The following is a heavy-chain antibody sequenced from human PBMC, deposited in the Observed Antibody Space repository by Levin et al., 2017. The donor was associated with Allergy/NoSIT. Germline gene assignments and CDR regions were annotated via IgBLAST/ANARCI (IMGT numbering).Heavy chain of an antibody. Sequence: SCAASGFSFRSFGMHWVRQAPGKGLEWVAVISYDESDKFYEDSVKGRLTISRDNTRNTLYLQMNSLRREDAAVYYCAKDVVFGTSSWSLDFWGQGTLVTVSS. D-gene: IGHD6-13*01. CDR2: ISYDESDK. V-gene: IGHV3-30*18. J-gene: IGHJ4*02. CDR3: AKDVVFGTSSWSLDF. CDR1: GFSFRSFG.